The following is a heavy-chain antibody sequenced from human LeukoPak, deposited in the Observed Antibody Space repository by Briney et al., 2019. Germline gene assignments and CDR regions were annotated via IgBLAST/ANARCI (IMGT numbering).Heavy chain of an antibody. CDR1: GGSFSGYY. D-gene: IGHD3-22*01. J-gene: IGHJ4*02. Sequence: SETLSLTCAVYGGSFSGYYWSWIRQPPGKGLEWIGEINHSGSTNYTPPLKSRVTISVDTSKNQYSLKLSSVTAADTAVYYCARTGARGYYDSSGYHFDYWGQGTLVTVSS. CDR2: INHSGST. CDR3: ARTGARGYYDSSGYHFDY. V-gene: IGHV4-34*01.